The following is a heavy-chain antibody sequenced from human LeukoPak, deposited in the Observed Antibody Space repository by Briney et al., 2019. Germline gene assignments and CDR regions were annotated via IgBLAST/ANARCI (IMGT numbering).Heavy chain of an antibody. CDR3: ARSRTRYCSSTSCLSWFDP. CDR2: INTNTGNP. V-gene: IGHV7-4-1*02. CDR1: GYTFTTYA. D-gene: IGHD2-2*01. Sequence: ASVKVSCKASGYTFTTYAMNWVRQAPGQGLEWMGWINTNTGNPTYAQGFTGRFVFSLDTSVSTAYLQISSLKAEDTAVYYCARSRTRYCSSTSCLSWFDPWGQGTLVTVSS. J-gene: IGHJ5*02.